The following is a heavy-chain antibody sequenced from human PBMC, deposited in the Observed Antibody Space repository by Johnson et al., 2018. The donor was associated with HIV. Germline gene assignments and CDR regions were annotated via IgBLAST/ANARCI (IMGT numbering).Heavy chain of an antibody. CDR1: GFSFSGSA. J-gene: IGHJ3*02. V-gene: IGHV3-64*01. CDR3: TTESMVRGVMGAFDI. D-gene: IGHD3-10*01. CDR2: TSSNGGKK. Sequence: VQLVESGGGVVQPGGSLKLSCAASGFSFSGSAVHWVRQAPGKGLDYVSTTSSNGGKKYYGNSVKGRFTISRDNSKNTLYLQMNSLKTEDTAVFYCTTESMVRGVMGAFDIWGQGTMVTVSS.